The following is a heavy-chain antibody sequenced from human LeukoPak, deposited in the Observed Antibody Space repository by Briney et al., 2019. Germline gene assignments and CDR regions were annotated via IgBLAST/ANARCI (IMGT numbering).Heavy chain of an antibody. CDR1: GYTFTGYY. Sequence: ASVKVSCRSSGYTFTGYYMHWVRQAPGQGLEWMGWINPNSGGTNYAQKFQGRVTMTRDTSISTAYMELSRLRSDDTAVYYCAISTYCSGGSCYRYYFDYWGQGTLVTVSS. CDR2: INPNSGGT. CDR3: AISTYCSGGSCYRYYFDY. V-gene: IGHV1-2*02. J-gene: IGHJ4*02. D-gene: IGHD2-15*01.